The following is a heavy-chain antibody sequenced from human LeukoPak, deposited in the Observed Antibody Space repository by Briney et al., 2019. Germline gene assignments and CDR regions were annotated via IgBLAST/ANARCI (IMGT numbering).Heavy chain of an antibody. J-gene: IGHJ4*02. CDR3: TRCYGSGSYYFDY. D-gene: IGHD3-10*01. Sequence: PGGSLRLSCAPSGFTFSGSAMRWVRQASGKGLEWVGRIRSKANNYATAYTASVKGRFTISRDDSKSTAYLQMHSLKTDDTAVYYCTRCYGSGSYYFDYWGQGTLVTVSS. V-gene: IGHV3-73*01. CDR2: IRSKANNYAT. CDR1: GFTFSGSA.